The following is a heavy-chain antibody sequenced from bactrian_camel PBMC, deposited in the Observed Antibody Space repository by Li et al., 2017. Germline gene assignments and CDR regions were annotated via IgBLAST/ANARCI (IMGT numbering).Heavy chain of an antibody. CDR2: VDSRGTT. J-gene: IGHJ4*01. V-gene: IGHV3S61*01. CDR3: AAVAEGRTVEGGVSLWTLFESGY. CDR1: GLVYPFWS. Sequence: HVQLVESGGGSVQTRGSLTLSCAASGLVYPFWSMAWFRQAPGKEREGVARVDSRGTTEYVDSVKGRFTVFKGNAGKTLYLQMNSLRPEDTAMYYCAAVAEGRTVEGGVSLWTLFESGYWGQGTQVTVS. D-gene: IGHD3*01.